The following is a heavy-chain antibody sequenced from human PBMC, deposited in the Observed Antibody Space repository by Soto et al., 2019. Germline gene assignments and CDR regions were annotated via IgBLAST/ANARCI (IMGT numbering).Heavy chain of an antibody. D-gene: IGHD6-19*01. J-gene: IGHJ6*02. CDR2: IIPIFGTA. CDR3: ARDLGVAVAGRRRSSGDYYGMDV. V-gene: IGHV1-69*06. CDR1: GGTFSSYA. Sequence: GASVKVSCKASGGTFSSYAISWVRQAPGQGLEWMGGIIPIFGTANYAQKFQGRVTITADKSTSTAYMELSSLRSEDTAVYYCARDLGVAVAGRRRSSGDYYGMDVWGQGTTVTVSS.